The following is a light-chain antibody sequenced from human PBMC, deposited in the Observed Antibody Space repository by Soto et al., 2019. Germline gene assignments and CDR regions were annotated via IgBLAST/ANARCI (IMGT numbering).Light chain of an antibody. J-gene: IGKJ2*01. CDR2: GAS. CDR1: QTINDNY. V-gene: IGKV3D-20*02. CDR3: QYHTDWPPYT. Sequence: EIVLTQSPDTLSLSPGERATLSCRASQTINDNYLAWYQQKSGQAPRLLIYGASTRATGVPDRFSGVGSETDFTLIISSLEPEDFAVYYCQYHTDWPPYTFGQGTTLEI.